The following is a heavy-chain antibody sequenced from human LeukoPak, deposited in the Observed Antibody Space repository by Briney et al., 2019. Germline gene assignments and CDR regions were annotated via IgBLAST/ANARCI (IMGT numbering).Heavy chain of an antibody. V-gene: IGHV3-21*04. CDR2: ISDSSSYT. J-gene: IGHJ4*02. D-gene: IGHD1-7*01. Sequence: GGSLRLSCAASRFIFSSYSMNWVRQAPGKGLEWVSYISDSSSYTYYADSVKGRFTISRDNAKNSLYLQMNSLRAEDTAVYYCANSELEGLFDYWGQGTLVTVSS. CDR1: RFIFSSYS. CDR3: ANSELEGLFDY.